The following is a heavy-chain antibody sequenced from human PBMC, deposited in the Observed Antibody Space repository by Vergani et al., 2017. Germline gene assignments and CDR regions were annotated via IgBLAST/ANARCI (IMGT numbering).Heavy chain of an antibody. D-gene: IGHD3-22*01. Sequence: EVQLVQSGAEVKTPGESLKISCQISGYSFTNYWIGWVRQMPGKGLEWMGIIHPADSDTRYSPSFQGQVTISVDKSISTAYLLRSSLWASDSAMYYCAILYGRDSSGSKYFDYWGQGTLVTVSS. CDR1: GYSFTNYW. CDR2: IHPADSDT. V-gene: IGHV5-51*01. J-gene: IGHJ4*02. CDR3: AILYGRDSSGSKYFDY.